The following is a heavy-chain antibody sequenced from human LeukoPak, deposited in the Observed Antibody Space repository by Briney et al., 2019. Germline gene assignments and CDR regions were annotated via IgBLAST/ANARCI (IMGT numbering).Heavy chain of an antibody. J-gene: IGHJ5*02. CDR1: GYRFTIYF. Sequence: GEPLTTSSQGSGYRFTIYFTGWARQMTGKGMEWMGIIYPGDSDTRYSPSFQGQVTISADKSISTAYLQWSSLKASDTAIYYCARRILRSNWFDPWGQGTLVTVSS. V-gene: IGHV5-51*02. CDR2: IYPGDSDT. CDR3: ARRILRSNWFDP. D-gene: IGHD4-17*01.